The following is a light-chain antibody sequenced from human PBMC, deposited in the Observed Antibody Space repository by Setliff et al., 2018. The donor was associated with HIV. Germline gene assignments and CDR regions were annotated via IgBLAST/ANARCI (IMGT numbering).Light chain of an antibody. CDR2: EVR. CDR1: SSDVGGYSY. CDR3: SSYAITNTLP. J-gene: IGLJ1*01. Sequence: LTQPASVSGSPGQSITISCTGTSSDVGGYSYVSWYQQHPGKAPKLIIYEVRNRPSGVSNRFSGSKSGNTASLTISGPQAEDEADYYCSSYAITNTLPFGTGTKVTVL. V-gene: IGLV2-14*01.